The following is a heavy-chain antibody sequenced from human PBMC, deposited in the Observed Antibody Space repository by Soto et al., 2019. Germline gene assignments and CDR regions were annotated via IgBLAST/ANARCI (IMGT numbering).Heavy chain of an antibody. Sequence: ASVNVSFKASRYTFTTYFIILFLQAPGQGLELMGWISAYNGNTNYAQKLHGRVTMTTDTSTSTAYMDLRSLRSDDTAVYYCARSVKMGNWFDHRGQGPLVTVSS. CDR1: RYTFTTYF. D-gene: IGHD3-3*01. V-gene: IGHV1-18*01. CDR2: ISAYNGNT. J-gene: IGHJ5*02. CDR3: ARSVKMGNWFDH.